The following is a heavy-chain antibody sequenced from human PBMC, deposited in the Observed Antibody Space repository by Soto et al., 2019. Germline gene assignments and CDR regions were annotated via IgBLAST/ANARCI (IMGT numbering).Heavy chain of an antibody. CDR1: GGTFSSYA. D-gene: IGHD6-19*01. CDR3: ARDSSGWYPKYNWFDP. J-gene: IGHJ5*02. CDR2: INPNSGGT. V-gene: IGHV1-2*04. Sequence: ASVKVSCKASGGTFSSYAITWVRQAPGQGLEWMGWINPNSGGTNYAQKFQGWVTMTRDTSISTAYMGLSRLRSDDTAVYCCARDSSGWYPKYNWFDPWGQGTLVTVSS.